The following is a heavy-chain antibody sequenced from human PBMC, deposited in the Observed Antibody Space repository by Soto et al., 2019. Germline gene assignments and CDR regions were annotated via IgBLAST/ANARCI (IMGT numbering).Heavy chain of an antibody. D-gene: IGHD4-17*01. CDR2: INHSGST. CDR3: ARGPISRRYTVTTTPGGDY. Sequence: SETLSLTCAVYGGSFSGYYWSWIRQPPGKGLEWIGEINHSGSTNYNPSLKSRVTISVDTSKNQFSLKLGSVTAADTAVDYCARGPISRRYTVTTTPGGDYWGQGTLVTVSS. V-gene: IGHV4-34*01. J-gene: IGHJ4*02. CDR1: GGSFSGYY.